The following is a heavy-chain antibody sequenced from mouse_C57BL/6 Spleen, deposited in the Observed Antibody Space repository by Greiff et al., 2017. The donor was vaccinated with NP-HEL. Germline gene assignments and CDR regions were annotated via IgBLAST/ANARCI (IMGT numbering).Heavy chain of an antibody. CDR3: ANDGYYEGFAY. Sequence: VQLQQSGPELVKPGASVKISCKASGYTFTDYYMNWVKQSHGKSLEWIGDINPNNGGTSYNQKFKGKATLTVDKSSSTAYMELRSLTSEDSAVYYCANDGYYEGFAYWGQGTLVTVSA. CDR2: INPNNGGT. J-gene: IGHJ3*01. CDR1: GYTFTDYY. D-gene: IGHD2-3*01. V-gene: IGHV1-26*01.